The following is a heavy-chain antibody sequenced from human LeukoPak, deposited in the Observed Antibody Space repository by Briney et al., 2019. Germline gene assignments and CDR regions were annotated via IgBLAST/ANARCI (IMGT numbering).Heavy chain of an antibody. CDR1: GFTFEDHG. CDR2: TNWNGGRT. Sequence: PGGSLRLSCATPGFTFEDHGMSWVRQAPGKGLEWVSRTNWNGGRTGYSDSVKGRFTISRDDAKKSVDLQMNSLRVEDTAFYYCVRGEGRGGWFDPWGQGILVTVSS. J-gene: IGHJ5*02. CDR3: VRGEGRGGWFDP. D-gene: IGHD1-26*01. V-gene: IGHV3-20*04.